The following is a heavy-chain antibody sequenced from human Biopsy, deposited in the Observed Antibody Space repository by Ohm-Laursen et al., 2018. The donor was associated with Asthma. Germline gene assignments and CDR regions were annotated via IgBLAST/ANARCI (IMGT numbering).Heavy chain of an antibody. CDR3: ARDSLGINGTNYWYDW. D-gene: IGHD1-7*01. CDR2: ISYDGFNK. V-gene: IGHV3-30*03. J-gene: IGHJ4*02. Sequence: SLRLSCAASGFTFSTYGMHWVRQAPGKGLEWVAVISYDGFNKDYGDSVKGRFTISRDNSKNTLYLQMNSLTPDDTAVYFCARDSLGINGTNYWYDWWGQGTLVTVSS. CDR1: GFTFSTYG.